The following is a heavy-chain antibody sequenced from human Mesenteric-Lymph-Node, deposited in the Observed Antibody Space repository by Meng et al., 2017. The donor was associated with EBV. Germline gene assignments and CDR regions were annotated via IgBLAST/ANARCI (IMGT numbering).Heavy chain of an antibody. D-gene: IGHD3-10*01. J-gene: IGHJ4*02. Sequence: QGQVRGAGPGVGKPSHAVPHTFAVSGVSVLGGSDWSWVCQPPGKGLEWIAFIHYSGEPNDNPSLKSRLTISVDTSKVQFSLRLRSVTAADTAVYYCARRSGSYYGYFHYWGQGTLVTVSS. CDR3: ARRSGSYYGYFHY. V-gene: IGHV4-30-4*01. CDR2: IHYSGEP. CDR1: GVSVLGGSD.